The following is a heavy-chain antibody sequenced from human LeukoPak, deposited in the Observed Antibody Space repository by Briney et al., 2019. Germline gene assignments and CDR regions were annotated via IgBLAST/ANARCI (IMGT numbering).Heavy chain of an antibody. CDR3: ARSARGGPSGSYWYFDL. D-gene: IGHD3-10*01. V-gene: IGHV4-59*08. Sequence: PSETLSLTCTVSGGSISSYYWGWIRQPPGKGLEWIGYIYYSGSTNYNPSLKSRVTISVDTSKNQFSLKLSSVTAADTAVYYCARSARGGPSGSYWYFDLWGRGTLVTVSS. CDR1: GGSISSYY. J-gene: IGHJ2*01. CDR2: IYYSGST.